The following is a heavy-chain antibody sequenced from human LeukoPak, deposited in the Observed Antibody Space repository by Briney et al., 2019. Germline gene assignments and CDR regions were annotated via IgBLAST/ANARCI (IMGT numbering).Heavy chain of an antibody. J-gene: IGHJ6*03. V-gene: IGHV3-23*01. CDR3: AKVVRFGELLPFYYYYMDV. CDR1: GFTFSSYG. CDR2: ISGSGGST. D-gene: IGHD3-10*01. Sequence: GGSLRLSCAASGFTFSSYGMSWVRQAPGKGLEWVSAISGSGGSTYYADSVKGRSTISRDNSKNTLYLQMNSLRAEDTAVYYCAKVVRFGELLPFYYYYMDVWGKGTTVTISS.